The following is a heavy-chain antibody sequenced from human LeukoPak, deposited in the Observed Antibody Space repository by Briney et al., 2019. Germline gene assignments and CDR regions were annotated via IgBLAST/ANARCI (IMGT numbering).Heavy chain of an antibody. CDR3: ATDQXYAFGY. CDR2: IRTTAEGAKYA. J-gene: IGHJ4*02. Sequence: RLSXAPSGFIFTDXPMNWVRQXPGXGLEWVXXIRTTAEGAKYAYYADSVKGRVTISRDDGKNTLYLHMNSLRDDDTAVYYCATDQXYAFGYWGQGILVTVSS. D-gene: IGHD2-2*01. CDR1: GFIFTDXP. V-gene: IGHV3-48*02.